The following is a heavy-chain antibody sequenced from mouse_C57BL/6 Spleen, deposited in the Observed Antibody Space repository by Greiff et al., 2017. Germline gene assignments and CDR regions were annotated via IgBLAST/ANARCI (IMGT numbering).Heavy chain of an antibody. J-gene: IGHJ2*01. Sequence: QVQLKESGPELVKPGASVKISCKASGYAFSSSWMNWVKQRPGQGLEWIGRIYPGDGDTNYNGKFKGKATLTADKSSSTAYMQLSSLTSEDSAVYFCALTTVVATDYWGQGTTLTVSS. CDR3: ALTTVVATDY. CDR2: IYPGDGDT. CDR1: GYAFSSSW. D-gene: IGHD1-1*01. V-gene: IGHV1-82*01.